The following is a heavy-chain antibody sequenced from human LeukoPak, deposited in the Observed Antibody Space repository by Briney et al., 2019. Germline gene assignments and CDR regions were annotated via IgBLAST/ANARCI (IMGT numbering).Heavy chain of an antibody. Sequence: PGGSLRLSCAASGFTFSSYSMNWVRQAPGKGLEWVSYISSSSSTIYYADSVKGRFTISRDNAKNSLYLQMNSLRDEDTAVYYCARVTVVAELYGMDVWGQGTTVTVSS. V-gene: IGHV3-48*02. CDR2: ISSSSSTI. D-gene: IGHD2-21*01. CDR1: GFTFSSYS. J-gene: IGHJ6*02. CDR3: ARVTVVAELYGMDV.